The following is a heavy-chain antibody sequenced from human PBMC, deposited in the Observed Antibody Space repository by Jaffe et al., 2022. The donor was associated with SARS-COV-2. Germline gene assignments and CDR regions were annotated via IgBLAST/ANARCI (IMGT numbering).Heavy chain of an antibody. CDR2: ISSSSSYI. CDR3: AREDGTGYFDY. J-gene: IGHJ4*02. Sequence: EVQLVESGGGLVKPGGSLRLSCAASGFTFSSYSMNWVRQAPGKGLEWVSSISSSSSYIYYADSVKGRFTISRDNAKNSLYLQMNSLRAEDTAVYYCAREDGTGYFDYWGQGTLVTVSS. CDR1: GFTFSSYS. V-gene: IGHV3-21*01.